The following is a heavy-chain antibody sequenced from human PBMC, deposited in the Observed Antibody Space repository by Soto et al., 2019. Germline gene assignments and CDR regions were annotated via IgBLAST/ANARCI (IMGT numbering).Heavy chain of an antibody. CDR3: ARSIVGYCISTSCFDYFDY. CDR1: GGSISSGDYY. CDR2: IYYSGST. V-gene: IGHV4-30-4*01. J-gene: IGHJ4*02. D-gene: IGHD2-2*01. Sequence: QVQLQESGPGLVKPSQTLSLTCTVSGGSISSGDYYWSWIRQPPGKGLEWIGYIYYSGSTYYNPSLKSRVTISVDTXXNXFXXKLSSVTAADTAVYYCARSIVGYCISTSCFDYFDYWGQGTLVTVSS.